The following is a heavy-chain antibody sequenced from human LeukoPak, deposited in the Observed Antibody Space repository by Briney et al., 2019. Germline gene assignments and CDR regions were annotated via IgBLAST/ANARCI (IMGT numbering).Heavy chain of an antibody. Sequence: SETLSLTCAVSVYSLSRGYYWGWIRQPPGKGRGWIGSIYHSGSTYYNPSLKSRVTISVDTSKNQFSLKLSSVTAADTAVYYCARHGIECSSTNCYWATVRYWGQGTLVTVSS. J-gene: IGHJ4*02. CDR2: IYHSGST. D-gene: IGHD2-2*01. CDR1: VYSLSRGYY. V-gene: IGHV4-38-2*01. CDR3: ARHGIECSSTNCYWATVRY.